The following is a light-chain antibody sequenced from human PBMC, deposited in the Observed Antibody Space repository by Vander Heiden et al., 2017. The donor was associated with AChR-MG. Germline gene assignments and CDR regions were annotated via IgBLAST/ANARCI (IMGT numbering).Light chain of an antibody. V-gene: IGLV3-1*01. J-gene: IGLJ2*01. CDR3: QAWDSSAVA. CDR1: KLGEKY. Sequence: SYELTQPPSVSVSPGQTASITCSGDKLGEKYACWYQQKPGQSPVLVIYQNTKRPSGIPERFSGSNSGNTATLTISGTQAMDEADYYCQAWDSSAVAFGGGTKLTVL. CDR2: QNT.